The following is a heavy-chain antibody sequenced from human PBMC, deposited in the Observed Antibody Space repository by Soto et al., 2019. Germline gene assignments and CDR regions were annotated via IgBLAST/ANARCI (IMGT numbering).Heavy chain of an antibody. V-gene: IGHV3-13*01. D-gene: IGHD3-22*01. CDR1: GFTFSSYD. CDR2: IGTAGDT. CDR3: ARMGGYYDSSGYPKAAFDI. Sequence: GGSLRLSCAASGFTFSSYDMHWVRQATGKGLEWVSAIGTAGDTYYPGSVKGRFTISRENAKNSLYLQMNSLRAEDTAVYYCARMGGYYDSSGYPKAAFDIWGQGTMVTVSS. J-gene: IGHJ3*02.